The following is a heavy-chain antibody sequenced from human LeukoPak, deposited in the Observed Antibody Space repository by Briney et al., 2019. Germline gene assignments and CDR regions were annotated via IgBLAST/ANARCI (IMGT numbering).Heavy chain of an antibody. CDR1: GFTFSSYG. CDR3: AKDYCSGGSCYSIDNWFDP. CDR2: IRYDGSNK. D-gene: IGHD2-15*01. J-gene: IGHJ5*02. V-gene: IGHV3-30*02. Sequence: TGGSLRLSCAASGFTFSSYGMHWVRQAPGKGLEWVAFIRYDGSNKYYADSVKGRFTISRDNSKNTLYLQMNSLRAEDTAVYYCAKDYCSGGSCYSIDNWFDPWGQGTLVTVSS.